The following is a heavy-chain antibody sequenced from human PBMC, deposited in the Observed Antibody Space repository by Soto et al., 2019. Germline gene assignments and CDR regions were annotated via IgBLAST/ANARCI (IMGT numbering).Heavy chain of an antibody. J-gene: IGHJ3*01. V-gene: IGHV1-2*02. D-gene: IGHD3-10*01. CDR1: GYTFNDYY. Sequence: ASVKFSCKASGYTFNDYYLHWVRQAPGQGLECMGWISPTSGATTYAPKFQDRVTMTTXPXNSXAXMDLXRLLSDDTALYYCARGPREQLWFAFAFWG. CDR3: ARGPREQLWFAFAF. CDR2: ISPTSGAT.